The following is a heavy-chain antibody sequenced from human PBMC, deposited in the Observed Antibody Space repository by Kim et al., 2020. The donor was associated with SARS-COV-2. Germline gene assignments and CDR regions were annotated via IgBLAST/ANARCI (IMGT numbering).Heavy chain of an antibody. CDR3: ARDSCSGGRCYSTWFDP. CDR2: INYSGIT. Sequence: SETLSLTCTVSGDSISSYYWSWIRQPPGKGLEWIGYINYSGITYYNSSLKSRVTISVDTSKNQFSLKLNAVPAAETAVYYCARDSCSGGRCYSTWFDPWGRGTLVTVSS. CDR1: GDSISSYY. J-gene: IGHJ5*02. V-gene: IGHV4-59*13. D-gene: IGHD2-15*01.